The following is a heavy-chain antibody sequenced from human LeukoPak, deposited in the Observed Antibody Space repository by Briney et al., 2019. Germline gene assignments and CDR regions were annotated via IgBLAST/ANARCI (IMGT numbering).Heavy chain of an antibody. J-gene: IGHJ4*02. Sequence: GASVKVSCKASGYNFNTDNMHWMRQAPRQRLEWTGIIYSGGGYTSAQKFQGRVTMTRYTSTSTVYMELSSLRSEDTAVYYCAREYYSGSYYFPGNWGQGTLATVSS. CDR1: GYNFNTDN. D-gene: IGHD1-26*01. CDR3: AREYYSGSYYFPGN. V-gene: IGHV1-46*02. CDR2: IYSGGGYT.